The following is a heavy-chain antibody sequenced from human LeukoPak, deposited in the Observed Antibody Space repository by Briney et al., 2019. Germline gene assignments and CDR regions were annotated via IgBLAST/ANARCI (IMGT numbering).Heavy chain of an antibody. CDR1: GGSISSSNW. D-gene: IGHD2-8*02. V-gene: IGHV4-4*02. CDR2: IYHSGST. Sequence: PSGTLSLTCAVSGGSISSSNWWSWVRQPPGKGLEWIGEIYHSGSTNYNPSLKSRVTISVDTSKNQFSLKLSSVTAADTAVYYCARGSGPHYWYYYYGMDVWGQGTTVTVSS. J-gene: IGHJ6*02. CDR3: ARGSGPHYWYYYYGMDV.